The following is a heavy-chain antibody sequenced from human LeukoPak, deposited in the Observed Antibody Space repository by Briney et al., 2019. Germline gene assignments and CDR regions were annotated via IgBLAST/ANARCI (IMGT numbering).Heavy chain of an antibody. J-gene: IGHJ4*02. CDR1: GFTFSSYW. CDR3: ARDSIVRSSGYYDR. V-gene: IGHV3-7*01. CDR2: IKQDGSEK. D-gene: IGHD3-22*01. Sequence: GGSLRPSCAASGFTFSSYWMSWVRQAPGKGLEWVANIKQDGSEKYYVDSVKGRFTISRDNAKNSLYLQMNSLRAEDTAVYYCARDSIVRSSGYYDRWGQGTLVTVSS.